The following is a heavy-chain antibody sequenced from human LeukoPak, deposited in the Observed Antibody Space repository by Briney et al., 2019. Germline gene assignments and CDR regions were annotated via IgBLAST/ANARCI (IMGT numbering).Heavy chain of an antibody. J-gene: IGHJ5*02. V-gene: IGHV4-61*02. CDR3: AREGLSGSPTSWFDP. Sequence: SETLSLTCTVSGGSISSGSYYWSWIRQPAGKGLERIGRIYTSGSTNYNPSLKSRVTISVDTSKNQFSLKLSSVTAADTAVYYCAREGLSGSPTSWFDPWGQGTLVTVSS. D-gene: IGHD1-26*01. CDR1: GGSISSGSYY. CDR2: IYTSGST.